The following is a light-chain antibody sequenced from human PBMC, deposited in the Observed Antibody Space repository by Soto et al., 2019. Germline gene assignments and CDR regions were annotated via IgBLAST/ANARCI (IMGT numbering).Light chain of an antibody. CDR2: TSN. Sequence: QSVLTQPPSASGTPGQGVTISCSGSNSNIGSNKVNWYQQLPGTAPKLLIYTSNQRPSGVPDRFSGSKSGTSASLAISGLQSEDEADYYCATWDDSLHGYVFGTGTKV. CDR1: NSNIGSNK. CDR3: ATWDDSLHGYV. V-gene: IGLV1-44*01. J-gene: IGLJ1*01.